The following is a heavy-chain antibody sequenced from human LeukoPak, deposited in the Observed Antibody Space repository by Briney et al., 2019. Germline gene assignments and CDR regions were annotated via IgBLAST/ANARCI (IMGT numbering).Heavy chain of an antibody. CDR2: INHSGST. CDR1: GGSISSGSYY. V-gene: IGHV4-39*07. D-gene: IGHD6-13*01. Sequence: SQTLSLTCTVSGGSISSGSYYWSWIRQPPGKGLEWIGEINHSGSTNYNPSLKSRVTISVDTSKNQFSLELSSVTAADTAVCYCARGVMSSSWPIWGQGTMVTASS. J-gene: IGHJ3*02. CDR3: ARGVMSSSWPI.